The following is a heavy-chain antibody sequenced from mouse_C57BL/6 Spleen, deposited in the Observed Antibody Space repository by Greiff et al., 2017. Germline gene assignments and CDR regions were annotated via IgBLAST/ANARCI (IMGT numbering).Heavy chain of an antibody. Sequence: QVQLQQPGAELVMPGASVKLSCKASGYTFTSYWMHWVKQRPGQGLEWIGEIDPSDSYTNYNQKFKGKSTLTVDKSSSTAYMQLSSLTSEDSAVYYCARGHSSGYPDYWGQGTTLTVSS. CDR2: IDPSDSYT. CDR3: ARGHSSGYPDY. CDR1: GYTFTSYW. D-gene: IGHD3-2*02. V-gene: IGHV1-69*01. J-gene: IGHJ2*01.